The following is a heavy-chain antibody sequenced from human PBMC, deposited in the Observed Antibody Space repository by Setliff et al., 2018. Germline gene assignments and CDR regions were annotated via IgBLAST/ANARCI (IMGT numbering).Heavy chain of an antibody. J-gene: IGHJ4*02. CDR1: GFTFSSYA. CDR2: IRGSAQTT. Sequence: SGGSLRLSCAASGFTFSSYAITWVRQAPGKGLEWVSLIRGSAQTTYYADSVKGRFTISRDNSKNTVYLEMNSLRAEDTAVYYCAKRGPYCSGGTCHYYFDYWGQGTLVTVSS. V-gene: IGHV3-23*01. D-gene: IGHD2-15*01. CDR3: AKRGPYCSGGTCHYYFDY.